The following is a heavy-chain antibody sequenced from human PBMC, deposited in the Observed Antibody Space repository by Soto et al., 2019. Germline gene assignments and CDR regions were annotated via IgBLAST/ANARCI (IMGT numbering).Heavy chain of an antibody. J-gene: IGHJ4*02. CDR2: IYYSGGT. D-gene: IGHD3-22*01. CDR1: GGSISNYY. V-gene: IGHV4-59*01. CDR3: ARMNSAYYYFYFDY. Sequence: QVQLQESGPGLVKPSETLSLTCSVSGGSISNYYWSWIRQPPGKGLEWIGHIYYSGGTNYNPSLKRRVPISVYTSKNQFSLKLNSVTAADTAVYYCARMNSAYYYFYFDYWGQGTLVTVSS.